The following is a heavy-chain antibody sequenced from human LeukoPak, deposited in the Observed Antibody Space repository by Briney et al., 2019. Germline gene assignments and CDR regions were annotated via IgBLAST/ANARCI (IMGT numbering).Heavy chain of an antibody. Sequence: GGSLRLSCAASGFTFSSYSMNWVRQAPGKGLEWVSSISSSSSYIYYADSVKGRFTIYRDNAKNSLYLQMNSLRAEATAVYYCARDNPGYYDSSGYSFDYWGQGTLVTVSS. V-gene: IGHV3-21*01. D-gene: IGHD3-22*01. J-gene: IGHJ4*02. CDR1: GFTFSSYS. CDR3: ARDNPGYYDSSGYSFDY. CDR2: ISSSSSYI.